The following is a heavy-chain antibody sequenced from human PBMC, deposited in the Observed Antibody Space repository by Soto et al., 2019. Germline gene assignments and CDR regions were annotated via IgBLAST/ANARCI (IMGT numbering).Heavy chain of an antibody. Sequence: GGSLRLSCAASGFTFSNHWMSWVRQAPGKGLEWVANIKQDGSEKYYVDAVKGRFTISRDNAKNSLYLQMNSLRAEDTAGYYCARDVPDYGDYVFYWFDPWGQGTLVTVSS. CDR1: GFTFSNHW. CDR2: IKQDGSEK. CDR3: ARDVPDYGDYVFYWFDP. D-gene: IGHD4-17*01. J-gene: IGHJ5*02. V-gene: IGHV3-7*01.